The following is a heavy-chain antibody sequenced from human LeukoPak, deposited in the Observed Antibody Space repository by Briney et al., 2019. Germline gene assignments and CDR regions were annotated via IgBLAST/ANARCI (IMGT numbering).Heavy chain of an antibody. J-gene: IGHJ5*02. Sequence: NPSETLSLTCTVSGGSISSSSYYWGWIRQPPGKGLEWIGSIYYSGSTYYNPSLKSRVTISVDTSKNQFSLKLSSVTAADTAVYYCARDYRVDYGRGTGFDPWGQGTLVTVSS. V-gene: IGHV4-39*07. D-gene: IGHD4-17*01. CDR2: IYYSGST. CDR3: ARDYRVDYGRGTGFDP. CDR1: GGSISSSSYY.